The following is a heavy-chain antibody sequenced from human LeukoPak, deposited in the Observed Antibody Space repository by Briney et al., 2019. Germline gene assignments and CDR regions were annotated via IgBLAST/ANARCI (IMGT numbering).Heavy chain of an antibody. D-gene: IGHD4-17*01. CDR3: ARYGDLRDGDAFDI. V-gene: IGHV4-34*01. CDR2: INHSGST. CDR1: GGSFSGYY. J-gene: IGHJ3*02. Sequence: SETLSLTCAVYGGSFSGYYWSWIRQPPGKGLEWIGEINHSGSTNYNPSLKSRVTISVDTSKNQFSLKLSSVTAADTAVYYCARYGDLRDGDAFDIWGQGTMVTVSS.